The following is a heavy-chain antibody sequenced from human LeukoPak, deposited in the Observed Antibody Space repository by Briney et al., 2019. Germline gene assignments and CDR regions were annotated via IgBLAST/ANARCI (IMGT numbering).Heavy chain of an antibody. J-gene: IGHJ6*03. CDR2: IIPFFGTP. V-gene: IGHV1-69*13. Sequence: SVKVSCKVSGGKLSSYAISWVRRAPGQGLEWVGGIIPFFGTPYYAQKFQDRVTITADESASTAYMELSSLRSEDTAVYFCVLDQGRYFYYMDVWGRGTTVTISS. CDR3: VLDQGRYFYYMDV. CDR1: GGKLSSYA. D-gene: IGHD2-2*01.